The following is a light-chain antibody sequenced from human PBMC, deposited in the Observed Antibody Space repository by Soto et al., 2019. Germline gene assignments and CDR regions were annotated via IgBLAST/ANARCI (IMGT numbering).Light chain of an antibody. CDR2: DAS. CDR3: HQYGTSPAT. Sequence: EIVLTQSPGTLSLSPGERATLSCRASQSVRSTYVAWYQQKPGQAPRLLTFDASSRATGIPDRFSGSGSGTDFTLTISRLEPEDFAVYYCHQYGTSPATFGQGTKVEIK. J-gene: IGKJ1*01. CDR1: QSVRSTY. V-gene: IGKV3-20*01.